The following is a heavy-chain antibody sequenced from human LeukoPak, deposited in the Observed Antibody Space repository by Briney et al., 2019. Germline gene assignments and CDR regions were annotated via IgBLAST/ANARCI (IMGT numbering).Heavy chain of an antibody. D-gene: IGHD4-23*01. J-gene: IGHJ6*02. CDR1: GGSFSGYY. Sequence: SETLFLTCAVYGGSFSGYYWSWIRQPPGKGLEWIGEINHSGSTNYNPSLKSRVTISVDTSKNQFSLKLSSVTAADTAVYYCARGRYGGTYYYYGMDVWGQGTTVTVSS. CDR2: INHSGST. V-gene: IGHV4-34*01. CDR3: ARGRYGGTYYYYGMDV.